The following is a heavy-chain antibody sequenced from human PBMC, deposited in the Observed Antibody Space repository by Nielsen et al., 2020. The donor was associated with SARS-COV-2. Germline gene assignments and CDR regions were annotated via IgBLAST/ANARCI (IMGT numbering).Heavy chain of an antibody. CDR3: ATLPYPGRTYSSGGHYFDY. D-gene: IGHD6-19*01. CDR1: GFTVSSNY. V-gene: IGHV3-53*01. CDR2: IYSGGST. J-gene: IGHJ4*02. Sequence: GESLKISCAASGFTVSSNYMSWVRQAPGKGLEWVSVIYSGGSTYYADSVKGRFTISRDNSKNTLYLQMNSLRAEDTAVYYCATLPYPGRTYSSGGHYFDYWGQGTLVTVSS.